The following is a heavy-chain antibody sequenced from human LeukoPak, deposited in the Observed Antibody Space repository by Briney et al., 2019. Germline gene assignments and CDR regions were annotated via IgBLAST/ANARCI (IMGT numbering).Heavy chain of an antibody. Sequence: ASVKVSCKASGYTFTSYDINWVRQATGQGLEWMGWMNPNSGNTGYAQKFQGRVTMTRNTSISTAYMELSSLRSEDTAVYYCARVSKTYSSGWYTTPTDYWGQGTLVTVSS. CDR2: MNPNSGNT. D-gene: IGHD6-19*01. CDR1: GYTFTSYD. CDR3: ARVSKTYSSGWYTTPTDY. J-gene: IGHJ4*02. V-gene: IGHV1-8*01.